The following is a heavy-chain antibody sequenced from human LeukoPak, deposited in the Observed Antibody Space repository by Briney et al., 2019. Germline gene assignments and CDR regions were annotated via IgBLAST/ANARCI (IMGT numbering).Heavy chain of an antibody. J-gene: IGHJ6*03. V-gene: IGHV4-39*01. CDR2: IYYSGST. D-gene: IGHD3-10*01. CDR3: ASLYGSGSYYIPEYYYYYMDV. CDR1: GGSISSSSYY. Sequence: SETLSLTCTVSGGSISSSSYYWGWIRQPPGKGLEWIGSIYYSGSTYYNPSLKSRVTISVDTSKNQFSLKLSSVTAADTAVYYCASLYGSGSYYIPEYYYYYMDVWGKGTTVTISS.